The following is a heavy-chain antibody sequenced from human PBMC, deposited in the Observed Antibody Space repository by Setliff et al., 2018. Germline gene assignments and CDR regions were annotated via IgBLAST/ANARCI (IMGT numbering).Heavy chain of an antibody. CDR3: ARVVPTARRGRLYYYYMDV. Sequence: PSETLSLTCVVAGMSFSEHYWAWIGQSPGKGLEWIGEISHTGSTNYNPSLKSRVTISINTSKKQFSLMMNSVTAADTGVYFCARVVPTARRGRLYYYYMDVWDKGATVTVSS. CDR1: GMSFSEHY. D-gene: IGHD1-1*01. V-gene: IGHV4-34*01. J-gene: IGHJ6*03. CDR2: ISHTGST.